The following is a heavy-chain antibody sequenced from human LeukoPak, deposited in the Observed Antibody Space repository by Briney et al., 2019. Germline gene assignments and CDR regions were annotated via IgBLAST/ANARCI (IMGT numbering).Heavy chain of an antibody. V-gene: IGHV5-51*01. D-gene: IGHD1-14*01. CDR1: GDTFATNW. CDR3: ACRKFTNPRSDP. Sequence: GESLKISCKGSGDTFATNWIGWVRQLPGKGLEWMGVIYPGDSRTRYSPSFQGQVTISADKSISTAYLQWSSLKASDTAIYYCACRKFTNPRSDPWGQGTLVTVSS. CDR2: IYPGDSRT. J-gene: IGHJ5*02.